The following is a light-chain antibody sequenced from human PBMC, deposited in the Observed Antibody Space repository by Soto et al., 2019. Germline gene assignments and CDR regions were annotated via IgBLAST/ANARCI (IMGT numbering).Light chain of an antibody. V-gene: IGLV1-44*01. Sequence: QPVVTQPPSVSGTPGQGVIISCSNVGRHEVSWYQQVPGMAPKLLIHTTSQRPSGVPDRFSASKSGTSASLAIRGLQSDDEADYFCSSWDDSLSGVVFGRGTKVTVL. J-gene: IGLJ1*01. CDR3: SSWDDSLSGVV. CDR2: TTS. CDR1: NVGRHE.